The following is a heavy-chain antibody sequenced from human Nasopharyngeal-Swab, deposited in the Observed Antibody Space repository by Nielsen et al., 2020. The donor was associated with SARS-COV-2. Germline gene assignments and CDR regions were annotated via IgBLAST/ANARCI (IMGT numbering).Heavy chain of an antibody. CDR1: GYTFTSYA. CDR3: ARESTTVVTTYFDY. D-gene: IGHD4-23*01. Sequence: ASVKVSCKASGYTFTSYAMHWVRQAPGQRLEWMGWINAGNGNTKYSQKFQGRVTITRDTSASTAYMELSSLRSEDTAVYYCARESTTVVTTYFDYWGQGTLVSFSS. J-gene: IGHJ4*02. CDR2: INAGNGNT. V-gene: IGHV1-3*01.